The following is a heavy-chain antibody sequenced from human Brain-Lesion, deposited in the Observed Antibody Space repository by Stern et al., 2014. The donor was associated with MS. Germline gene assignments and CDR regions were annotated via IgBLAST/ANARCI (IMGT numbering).Heavy chain of an antibody. V-gene: IGHV1-2*02. J-gene: IGHJ6*02. CDR3: ARDQRGITIFGVVTDYYYLGMDV. CDR1: GYIFTGYY. Sequence: VQLEESGAEVKKPGASVKVSCQTSGYIFTGYYIHWVRPAPGQGLEWMALINPNTGGTKYAQKFQGRVTMSRDTSISTAYVELSSLTSDDTAVYYCARDQRGITIFGVVTDYYYLGMDVWGQGTTVTVSS. CDR2: INPNTGGT. D-gene: IGHD3-3*01.